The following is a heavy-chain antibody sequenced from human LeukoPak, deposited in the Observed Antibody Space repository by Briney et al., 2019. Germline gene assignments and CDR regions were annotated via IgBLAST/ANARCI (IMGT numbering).Heavy chain of an antibody. CDR2: INPNSGGT. D-gene: IGHD6-19*01. V-gene: IGHV1-2*06. J-gene: IGHJ3*02. CDR1: GYTFTGYY. CDR3: ARYSSGWYTGAFDI. Sequence: ASVKVSCXASGYTFTGYYMHWVRQAPGQGLEWMERINPNSGGTNYAQKFQGRVTMTRDTSISTAYMELSRLRSDDTAVYYCARYSSGWYTGAFDIWGQGTMVTVSS.